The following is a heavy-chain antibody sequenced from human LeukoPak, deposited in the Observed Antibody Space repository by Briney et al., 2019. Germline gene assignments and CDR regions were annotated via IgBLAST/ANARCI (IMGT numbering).Heavy chain of an antibody. Sequence: SVKVSCKASGGTFSSYAISWVRQAPGQGLEWMGGIIPIFGTANYAQKFQGRVTITTDESTSTAYMELSSLRSEDTAVYYCVIDPRDSANYDFWSGLMEGHWGQGTLVTVSS. CDR3: VIDPRDSANYDFWSGLMEGH. D-gene: IGHD3-3*01. CDR2: IIPIFGTA. CDR1: GGTFSSYA. V-gene: IGHV1-69*05. J-gene: IGHJ4*02.